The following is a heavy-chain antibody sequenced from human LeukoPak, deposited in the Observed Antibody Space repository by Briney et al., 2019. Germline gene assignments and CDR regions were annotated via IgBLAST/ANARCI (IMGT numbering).Heavy chain of an antibody. D-gene: IGHD5-18*01. J-gene: IGHJ4*02. CDR1: GGSISSYY. CDR3: ARGLDAAMVFDY. CDR2: IYYSGST. V-gene: IGHV4-30-4*01. Sequence: KPSETLSLTCTVSGGSISSYYWSWIRQPPGKGLEWIGYIYYSGSTYYNPSLKSRVTISVDTSKNQFSLKLSSVTAADTAVYYCARGLDAAMVFDYWGQGTLVTVSS.